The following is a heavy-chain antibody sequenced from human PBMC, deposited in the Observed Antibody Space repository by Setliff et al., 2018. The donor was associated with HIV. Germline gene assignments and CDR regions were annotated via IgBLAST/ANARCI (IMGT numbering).Heavy chain of an antibody. Sequence: PGGSLRLSCAASGFTFSSYEMNWVRQAPGKGLEWVSYISSSGSTVYYADSAKGRFTISRDNAKNSLYLQMNSLRAEDTAVYYCARDISYGSNWPDYWGQGTLVTVSS. J-gene: IGHJ4*02. CDR3: ARDISYGSNWPDY. CDR2: ISSSGSTV. D-gene: IGHD6-19*01. V-gene: IGHV3-48*03. CDR1: GFTFSSYE.